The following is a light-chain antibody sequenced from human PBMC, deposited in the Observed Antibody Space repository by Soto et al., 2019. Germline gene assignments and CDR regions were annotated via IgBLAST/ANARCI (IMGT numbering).Light chain of an antibody. CDR3: ETWDSSLSAGV. CDR1: RSNIGNNA. CDR2: DND. Sequence: QSVLTQPPSVSAAPGQKVTVSCSGSRSNIGNNAVAWYQHLPGTAPKLLIYDNDKRPSGISDRFSASKSGTSATLAITGLQTGDEADYYCETWDSSLSAGVFGGGTKLTVL. J-gene: IGLJ3*02. V-gene: IGLV1-51*01.